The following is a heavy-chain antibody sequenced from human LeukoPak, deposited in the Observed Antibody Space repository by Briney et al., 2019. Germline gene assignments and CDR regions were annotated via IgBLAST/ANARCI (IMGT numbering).Heavy chain of an antibody. CDR1: GGSFSGYY. D-gene: IGHD6-13*01. V-gene: IGHV4-34*01. CDR2: INHSGST. CDR3: ARGLSRSISWYEGRRGVHDY. Sequence: KPSETLSLTCAVYGGSFSGYYWSWIRQPPGKGLEWIGEINHSGSTNYNPSLKSRVTISVDTSKNQFSLKLSSVTAADTAVYYCARGLSRSISWYEGRRGVHDYWGQGTLVTVSS. J-gene: IGHJ4*02.